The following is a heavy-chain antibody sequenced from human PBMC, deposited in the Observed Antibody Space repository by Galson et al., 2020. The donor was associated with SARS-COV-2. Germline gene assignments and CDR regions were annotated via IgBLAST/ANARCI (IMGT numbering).Heavy chain of an antibody. V-gene: IGHV3-21*01. D-gene: IGHD4-17*01. CDR3: ARDFSTVSTVTLDY. CDR2: ISSSSSYI. Sequence: GESLKISCAASGFTFRSYRMNWVRQAPGKGLEWVSSISSSSSYIYYADSVKGRFTISRDNAKNSLYLQMNSLRAEDTAVYYCARDFSTVSTVTLDYWGQGTLVTVSS. CDR1: GFTFRSYR. J-gene: IGHJ4*02.